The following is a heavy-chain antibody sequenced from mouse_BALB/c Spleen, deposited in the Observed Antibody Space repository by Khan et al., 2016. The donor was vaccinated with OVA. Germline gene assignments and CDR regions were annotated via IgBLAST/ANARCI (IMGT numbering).Heavy chain of an antibody. CDR3: ARGGLRWDMDY. J-gene: IGHJ2*01. CDR2: INPSTGYT. D-gene: IGHD2-2*01. V-gene: IGHV1-7*01. Sequence: QVQLKESGAELAKPGASVKMSCKASGYTFINYWILWVKQRPGQGLEWIGYINPSTGYTAYNQNFKEKATLTVDKSSSTAYLQLSSLTSEDSSAYYCARGGLRWDMDYWGQGTTLTVSS. CDR1: GYTFINYW.